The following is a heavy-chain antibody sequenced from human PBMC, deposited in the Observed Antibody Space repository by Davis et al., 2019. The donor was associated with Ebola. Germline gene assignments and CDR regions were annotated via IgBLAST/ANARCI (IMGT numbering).Heavy chain of an antibody. Sequence: SVKVSCKASGGTFSTYAISWVRQAPGQGLEWMGRIIPIFGSTSYAQKFQGRVTITADESTNTAYMELSSLRSDDTAVYYCARGRPWLWVATPVRFDSWGLGTLVIVSS. CDR1: GGTFSTYA. V-gene: IGHV1-69*13. CDR3: ARGRPWLWVATPVRFDS. CDR2: IIPIFGST. D-gene: IGHD5-12*01. J-gene: IGHJ4*02.